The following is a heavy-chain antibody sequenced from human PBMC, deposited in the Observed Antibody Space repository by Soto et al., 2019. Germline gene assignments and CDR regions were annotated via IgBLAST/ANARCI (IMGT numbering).Heavy chain of an antibody. CDR1: GFSLSTSGVG. V-gene: IGHV2-5*02. Sequence: QITLKESGPTLVKPTQTLTLTCTFSGFSLSTSGVGVGWIRQPPGKALEWLALIYWDDDKRYSPSLKSRLTITKDTSKNQVVLTMTNMDPVDTATYYCAHRPVDGNYYGSGSYLYYFDYWGQGTLVTVSS. D-gene: IGHD3-10*01. CDR2: IYWDDDK. J-gene: IGHJ4*02. CDR3: AHRPVDGNYYGSGSYLYYFDY.